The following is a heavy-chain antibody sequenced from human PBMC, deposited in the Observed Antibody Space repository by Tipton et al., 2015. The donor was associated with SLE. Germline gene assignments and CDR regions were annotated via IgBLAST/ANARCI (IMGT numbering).Heavy chain of an antibody. Sequence: TLSLTCTVSGGSISSHYWSWIRRPPGKGLEWIGSIYYSGSTYYNPSLKSRVTISVDTSKNQFSLKLSSVTAADTAVYYCARHGNQDYWGQGTLVTVSS. J-gene: IGHJ4*02. CDR2: IYYSGST. CDR1: GGSISSHY. V-gene: IGHV4-59*05. CDR3: ARHGNQDY. D-gene: IGHD4-23*01.